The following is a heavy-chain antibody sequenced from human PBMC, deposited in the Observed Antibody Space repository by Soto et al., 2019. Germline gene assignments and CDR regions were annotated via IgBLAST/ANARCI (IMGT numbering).Heavy chain of an antibody. Sequence: GGSLRLSCAASGFTFSDYGMHWVRQAPGKGLEWVAVISYDERNKYYADSVKGRFTISRDNSKNTLYLQMNSLRAEDTAMYYCANTNYDFWGMDVWGQGTKVNVSS. V-gene: IGHV3-30*18. J-gene: IGHJ6*02. CDR3: ANTNYDFWGMDV. CDR1: GFTFSDYG. D-gene: IGHD3-3*01. CDR2: ISYDERNK.